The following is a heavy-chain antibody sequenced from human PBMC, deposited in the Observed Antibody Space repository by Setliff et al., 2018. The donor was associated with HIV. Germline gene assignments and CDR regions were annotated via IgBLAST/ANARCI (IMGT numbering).Heavy chain of an antibody. CDR3: TRAQIAAPRPFDY. V-gene: IGHV4-34*01. D-gene: IGHD2-21*01. CDR2: VNHKGVA. J-gene: IGHJ4*02. Sequence: SETLFLTCAVYGGAFSGYYWTWIRQSPGRGLEWIGEVNHKGVANYSPSLMRRATISADTSKNQFSLRLSSVTAADTALYFCTRAQIAAPRPFDYWGQGTLVTVSS. CDR1: GGAFSGYY.